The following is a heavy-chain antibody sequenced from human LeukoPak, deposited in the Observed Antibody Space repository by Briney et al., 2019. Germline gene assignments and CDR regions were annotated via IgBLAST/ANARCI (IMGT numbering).Heavy chain of an antibody. D-gene: IGHD3-9*01. V-gene: IGHV1-18*01. CDR3: ARSGGYDILTGYPDFDY. CDR1: GYTFTIYS. CDR2: ISAYNGNT. Sequence: ASVKVSCKASGYTFTIYSISWVRQAPGQGLEWMGWISAYNGNTNYAQKLQGRVTTTTDTSTSTAYMELRSLRSDDTAVYYCARSGGYDILTGYPDFDYWGQGTLVTVSS. J-gene: IGHJ4*02.